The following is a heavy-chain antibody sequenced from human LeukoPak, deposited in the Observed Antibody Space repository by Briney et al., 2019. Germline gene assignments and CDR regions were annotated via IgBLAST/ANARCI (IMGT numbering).Heavy chain of an antibody. CDR1: GGTFSSYA. CDR3: ARDLARYCSSTSCYDRGVPFDY. CDR2: IIPIFGTA. J-gene: IGHJ4*02. V-gene: IGHV1-69*13. D-gene: IGHD2-2*01. Sequence: SVKVSCKASGGTFSSYAISWVRQAPGQGLEWMGGIIPIFGTANYAQKFQGRVTITADESTSTAYMELSSLRSEDTAVYYCARDLARYCSSTSCYDRGVPFDYWGQGTLVTVSS.